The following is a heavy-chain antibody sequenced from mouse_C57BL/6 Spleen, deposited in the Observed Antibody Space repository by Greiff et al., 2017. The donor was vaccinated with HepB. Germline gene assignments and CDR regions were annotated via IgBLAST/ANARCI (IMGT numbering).Heavy chain of an antibody. CDR3: ARGYYGSRYWYFDV. CDR1: GFTFSSYA. Sequence: EVQGVESGGGLVKPGGSLKLSCAASGFTFSSYAMSWVRQTPEKRLEWVATISDGGSYTYYPDNVKGRFTISRDNAKNNLYLQMSHLKSEDTAMYYCARGYYGSRYWYFDVWGTGTTVTVSS. J-gene: IGHJ1*03. V-gene: IGHV5-4*01. CDR2: ISDGGSYT. D-gene: IGHD1-1*01.